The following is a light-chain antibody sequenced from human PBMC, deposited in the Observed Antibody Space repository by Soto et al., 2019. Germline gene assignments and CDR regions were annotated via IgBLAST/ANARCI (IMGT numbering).Light chain of an antibody. J-gene: IGKJ1*01. Sequence: EIVMTQSPATLSVSPGERATLSCRASQSIRSNLAWYQQKPGQAPRLLIYGASTRATGIPARFSGSVSGTEFTLTISSLQSEDFAVYYCQQHDNGWAFGQGTKVEIK. CDR2: GAS. CDR3: QQHDNGWA. V-gene: IGKV3-15*01. CDR1: QSIRSN.